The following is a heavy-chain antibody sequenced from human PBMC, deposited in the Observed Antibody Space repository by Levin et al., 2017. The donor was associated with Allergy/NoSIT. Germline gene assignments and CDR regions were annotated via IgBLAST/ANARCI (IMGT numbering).Heavy chain of an antibody. CDR1: GFTFSDYY. Sequence: GESLKISCAASGFTFSDYYMSWIRQAPGKGLEWVSYISSSGSTIYYADSVKGRFTISRDNAKNSLYLQMNSLRAEDTAVYYCARGPAAIIDYYYGMDVWGQGTTVTVSS. V-gene: IGHV3-11*01. J-gene: IGHJ6*02. CDR3: ARGPAAIIDYYYGMDV. D-gene: IGHD2-2*02. CDR2: ISSSGSTI.